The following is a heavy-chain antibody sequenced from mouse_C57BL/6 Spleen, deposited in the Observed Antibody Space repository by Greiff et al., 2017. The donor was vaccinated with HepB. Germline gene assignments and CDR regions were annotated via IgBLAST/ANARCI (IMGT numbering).Heavy chain of an antibody. V-gene: IGHV1-64*01. CDR3: ARGGLYSKGFAY. J-gene: IGHJ3*01. Sequence: QVQLQQSGAELVKPGASVKLSCKASGYTFTSYWMHWVKQRPGQGLEWIGMIHPNSGSTNYNEKFKSKATLTVDKSSSTAYMQLSSLTSEDSAVYYCARGGLYSKGFAYWGQGTLVTVSA. CDR1: GYTFTSYW. CDR2: IHPNSGST. D-gene: IGHD3-1*01.